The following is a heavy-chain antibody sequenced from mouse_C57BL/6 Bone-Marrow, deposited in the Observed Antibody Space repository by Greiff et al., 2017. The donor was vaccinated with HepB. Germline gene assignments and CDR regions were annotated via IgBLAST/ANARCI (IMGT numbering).Heavy chain of an antibody. CDR1: GFNIKDDY. V-gene: IGHV14-4*01. CDR2: IDPENGDT. J-gene: IGHJ2*01. Sequence: EVQLQQSGAELVRPGASVKLSCTASGFNIKDDYMHWVKQRPEQGLEWIGWIDPENGDTEYASKFQGKATITADTSSNPAYLQLSSLTSEDTAVYYCTTGTTVVATVDYWGQGTTLTVSS. CDR3: TTGTTVVATVDY. D-gene: IGHD1-1*01.